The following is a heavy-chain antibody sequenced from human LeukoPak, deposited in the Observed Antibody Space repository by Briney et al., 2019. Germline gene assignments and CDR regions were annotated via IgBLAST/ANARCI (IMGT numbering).Heavy chain of an antibody. CDR2: ISSSGSTI. J-gene: IGHJ4*02. V-gene: IGHV3-48*04. CDR3: ARVGRVYYYGSGSYSEYYFDY. CDR1: GFTFSSYA. D-gene: IGHD3-10*01. Sequence: GGSLRLSCAASGFTFSSYAMHWVRQAPGKGLEWVSYISSSGSTIYYADSVEGRFTISRDNAKNSLYLQMNSLRAEDTAVYYCARVGRVYYYGSGSYSEYYFDYWGQGTLVTVSS.